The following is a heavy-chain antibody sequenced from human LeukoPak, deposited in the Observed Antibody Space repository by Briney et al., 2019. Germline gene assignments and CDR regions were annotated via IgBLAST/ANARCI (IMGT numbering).Heavy chain of an antibody. D-gene: IGHD3-10*01. Sequence: GGSLRLSCAASGFTFSSYAMSWVRQASGKGLEWVSAISSSDGSTYYADSVKGRFTISRDNSKNTLYLQMNSLRAEDTAIYYCAKDRLLLWFGEYDYWGQGTLVTVSS. V-gene: IGHV3-23*01. CDR2: ISSSDGST. J-gene: IGHJ4*02. CDR3: AKDRLLLWFGEYDY. CDR1: GFTFSSYA.